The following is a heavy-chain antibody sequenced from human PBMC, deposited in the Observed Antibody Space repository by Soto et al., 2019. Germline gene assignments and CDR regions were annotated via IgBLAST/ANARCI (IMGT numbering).Heavy chain of an antibody. CDR3: ARGAAPKIVVTPYYAMDV. V-gene: IGHV1-69*12. D-gene: IGHD3-22*01. CDR2: ILPVFGTP. CDR1: GGSLSNYG. Sequence: QVQLVQSGAEVKKPGSSVKVSCKAAGGSLSNYGISWVRQAPGQGLEWMGAILPVFGTPNYAQKFQDRVTITADQSTTTVSLEVRRLTSEDTAVYYSARGAAPKIVVTPYYAMDVWGPGSTVTVSS. J-gene: IGHJ6*02.